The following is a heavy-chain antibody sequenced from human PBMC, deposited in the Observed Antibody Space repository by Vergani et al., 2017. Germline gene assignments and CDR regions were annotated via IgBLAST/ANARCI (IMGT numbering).Heavy chain of an antibody. CDR1: FDSIRNLY. V-gene: IGHV4-59*11. J-gene: IGHJ5*02. CDR2: IHYSENT. D-gene: IGHD2-15*01. Sequence: QVRLQESGPGLVKSSETLSLTCSVSFDSIRNLYCNWIRQPPGKGLEWIGSIHYSENTNYNPSLKTRVTISVDTSKNQFSLTLTSVTAADPAVYYCASDTHRGQRADRWGQGILVTVTS. CDR3: ASDTHRGQRADR.